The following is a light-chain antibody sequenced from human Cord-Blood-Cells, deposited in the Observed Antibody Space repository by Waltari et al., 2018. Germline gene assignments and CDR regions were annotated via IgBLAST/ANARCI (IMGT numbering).Light chain of an antibody. J-gene: IGLJ1*01. CDR2: MFS. CDR3: CSYAGSSTYV. CDR1: SSHVGSYNL. Sequence: QSALTQPASVSGAPGQSITISCTGTSSHVGSYNLVSWYHQHPGKPPKLIIYMFSTRPSGVSNRFSGSKSGNTASLTISGLQAEDEADYYCCSYAGSSTYVFGTGTKVTVL. V-gene: IGLV2-23*02.